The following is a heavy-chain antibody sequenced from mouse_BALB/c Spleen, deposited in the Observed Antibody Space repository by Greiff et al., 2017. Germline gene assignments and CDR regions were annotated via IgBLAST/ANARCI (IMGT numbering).Heavy chain of an antibody. D-gene: IGHD2-4*01. J-gene: IGHJ3*01. CDR1: GYTFTSYY. CDR3: TREGITTFAY. Sequence: QVQLQQPGAELVKPGASVKLSCKASGYTFTSYYMYWVKQRPGQGLEWIGGINPSNGGTNFNEKFKSKATLTVDKSSSTAYMQLSSLTSEDSAVYYWTREGITTFAYWGQGTLVTVSA. CDR2: INPSNGGT. V-gene: IGHV1S81*02.